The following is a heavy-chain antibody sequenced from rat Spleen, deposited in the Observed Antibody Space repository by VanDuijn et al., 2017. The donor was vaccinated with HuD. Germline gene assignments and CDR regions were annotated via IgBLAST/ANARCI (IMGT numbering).Heavy chain of an antibody. J-gene: IGHJ2*01. Sequence: QVQLKESGPGLVQPSQTLSLTCTVSGFSLTSYHVSWVRQPPGQGLEWMGAIWTGGSTAYNSFFKSRLSISRDTSKSQVFLKMNSLQTEDTATYYCARVGYSSYIRYFDYWGQGVMVTVSS. V-gene: IGHV2-43*01. CDR1: GFSLTSYH. CDR3: ARVGYSSYIRYFDY. CDR2: IWTGGST. D-gene: IGHD1-2*01.